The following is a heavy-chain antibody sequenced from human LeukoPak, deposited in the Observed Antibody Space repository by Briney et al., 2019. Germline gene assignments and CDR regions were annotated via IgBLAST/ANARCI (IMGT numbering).Heavy chain of an antibody. Sequence: PGGGLRLSCAASGFTFSNYDMNWVRQPPGKGLQWVSYISSSSNIIYYADSVKGRVTISRDNAKNSLFLQMNSLRAEDTAVYYCARDFAREFTIDYWGQGTLVTVSS. V-gene: IGHV3-48*01. CDR3: ARDFAREFTIDY. CDR1: GFTFSNYD. D-gene: IGHD3-10*01. CDR2: ISSSSNII. J-gene: IGHJ4*02.